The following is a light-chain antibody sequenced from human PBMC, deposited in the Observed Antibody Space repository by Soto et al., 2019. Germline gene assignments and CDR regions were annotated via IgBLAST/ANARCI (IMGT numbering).Light chain of an antibody. CDR1: QSVSSSY. Sequence: EIVWTEAPGTLCLSPGHRSTLSCRASQSVSSSYLARYQQTPGQAPGLLIYCASSRATGIPDRFSGSGSGTDFTLPISRLEPEDFAVYYCQQYARPPFAFGQGTMVDI. J-gene: IGKJ2*01. V-gene: IGKV3-20*01. CDR3: QQYARPPFA. CDR2: CAS.